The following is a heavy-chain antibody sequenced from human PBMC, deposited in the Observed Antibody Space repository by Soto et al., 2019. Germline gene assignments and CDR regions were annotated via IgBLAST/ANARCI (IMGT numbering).Heavy chain of an antibody. D-gene: IGHD4-17*01. V-gene: IGHV4-31*03. Sequence: QVQLQESGPGLVKPSQTLSLTCTVSGGSISSGDYYWSWIRQHPGKGLEWIGYIYYSGTTYFNPSLKSRVTISVDTSKNQFSLKLSSVTAADTAVYYCARWDGDYVFDYWGQGTLVTVSS. CDR3: ARWDGDYVFDY. CDR1: GGSISSGDYY. CDR2: IYYSGTT. J-gene: IGHJ4*02.